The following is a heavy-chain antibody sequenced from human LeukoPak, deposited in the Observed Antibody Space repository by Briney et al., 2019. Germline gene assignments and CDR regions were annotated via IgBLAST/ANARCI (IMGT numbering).Heavy chain of an antibody. Sequence: GASVKVSCKASGYTFISYGISWVRQALGQGLEWMGWISAYNGNTNYAQKLQGRVTMTTDTPTSTAYMELRSLRSDDTAVYYCARDLDCSSTSCYDYWGQGTLVTVSS. V-gene: IGHV1-18*01. D-gene: IGHD2-2*01. CDR1: GYTFISYG. CDR3: ARDLDCSSTSCYDY. CDR2: ISAYNGNT. J-gene: IGHJ4*02.